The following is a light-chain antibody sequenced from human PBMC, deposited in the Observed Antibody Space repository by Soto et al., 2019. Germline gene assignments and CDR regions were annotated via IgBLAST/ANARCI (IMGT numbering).Light chain of an antibody. CDR2: LGS. J-gene: IGKJ3*01. Sequence: EIVMTQSPLSLPVTPGEPASISCRSSQSLLHSNGYNYLDWYLQKPGQSPQLLIYLGSNRASGVPDRFSGSGSGTDFTLKISRVEVEDVGVYYCLQSLLIPTFGLGT. CDR3: LQSLLIPT. V-gene: IGKV2-28*01. CDR1: QSLLHSNGYNY.